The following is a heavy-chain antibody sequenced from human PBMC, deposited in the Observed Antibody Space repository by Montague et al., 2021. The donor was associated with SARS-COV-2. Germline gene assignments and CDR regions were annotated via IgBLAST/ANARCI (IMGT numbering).Heavy chain of an antibody. Sequence: SETLSLTCAVSGASISSTNWWTWVRQPPGKGLEWIGEMYHTGTTXYNPYLMSRVTISLDESKNQFSLKMTPVTAADTAVYYCASRSIAVAYYFDNWGQGTLVPVSS. D-gene: IGHD6-19*01. V-gene: IGHV4-4*02. CDR3: ASRSIAVAYYFDN. J-gene: IGHJ4*02. CDR1: GASISSTNW. CDR2: MYHTGTT.